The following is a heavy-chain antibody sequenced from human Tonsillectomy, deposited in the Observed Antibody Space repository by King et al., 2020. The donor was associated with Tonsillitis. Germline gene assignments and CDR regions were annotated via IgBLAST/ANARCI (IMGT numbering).Heavy chain of an antibody. CDR3: AKSGIPAYFDS. J-gene: IGHJ4*02. V-gene: IGHV3-23*04. CDR1: GFTFTNYA. Sequence: VQLVESGGGLVQPGGSLRLSCAASGFTFTNYAMSWVRQAPGMGLEWVSAITTSGDSTYYADSVKGRFTISRDNSRNTLYLQMSSLRAEDTAVYYCAKSGIPAYFDSGGQGTLVTVSS. CDR2: ITTSGDST. D-gene: IGHD1-14*01.